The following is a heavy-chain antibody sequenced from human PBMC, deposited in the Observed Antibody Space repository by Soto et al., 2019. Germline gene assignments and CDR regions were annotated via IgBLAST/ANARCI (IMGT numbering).Heavy chain of an antibody. CDR1: GFTFSSYA. D-gene: IGHD5-18*01. J-gene: IGHJ6*02. V-gene: IGHV3-23*01. CDR3: AKDQNIQLWPRYYYYGMDV. CDR2: ISGSGGST. Sequence: GSLRLSCAASGFTFSSYAMSWVRQAPGKGLEWVSAISGSGGSTYYADSVKGRFTISRDNSKNTLYLQMNSLRAEDTAVYYCAKDQNIQLWPRYYYYGMDVWGQGTTVTGSS.